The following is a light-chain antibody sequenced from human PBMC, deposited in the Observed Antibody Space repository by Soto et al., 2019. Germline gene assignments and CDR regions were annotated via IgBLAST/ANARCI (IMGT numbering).Light chain of an antibody. CDR1: QSVSNN. V-gene: IGKV3-15*01. CDR3: QQYNPWSPLT. Sequence: EIVMTQSPATLSVSPGERATLSCRASQSVSNNLAWYQQKPGQAPRLLIYGASTRATGIPARSSGSGSGTEFTLTISSLHSEDFAVYYCQQYNPWSPLTFGGGTKVETK. CDR2: GAS. J-gene: IGKJ4*01.